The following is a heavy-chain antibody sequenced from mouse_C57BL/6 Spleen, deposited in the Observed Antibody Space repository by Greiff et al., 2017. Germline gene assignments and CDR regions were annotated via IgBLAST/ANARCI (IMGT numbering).Heavy chain of an antibody. Sequence: QVQLQQPGAELVKPGASVKLSCKASGYTFTSYWMHWVKQRPGQGLEWIGMIHPNSGSTNYNEKFKSKATLTVDKSSSTAYMQLSSLTSEDSAVYYCARDYGSSYYFDYWGKGTTLTVSS. V-gene: IGHV1-64*01. CDR3: ARDYGSSYYFDY. CDR1: GYTFTSYW. CDR2: IHPNSGST. D-gene: IGHD1-1*01. J-gene: IGHJ2*01.